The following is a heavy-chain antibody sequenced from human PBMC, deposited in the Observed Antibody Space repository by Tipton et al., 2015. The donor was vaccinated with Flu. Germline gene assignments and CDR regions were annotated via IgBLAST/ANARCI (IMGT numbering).Heavy chain of an antibody. Sequence: TLSLTCIVSGESITSTSYYWGWIRQPPGKGLEWIGSFYYTGDTFYKPSLKSRATISVDMSKKQFSLNLRSVTAADTAVYYCARLHSFYFYVDVWGKGTTVTVSS. CDR2: FYYTGDT. D-gene: IGHD4-11*01. CDR3: ARLHSFYFYVDV. V-gene: IGHV4-39*01. J-gene: IGHJ6*03. CDR1: GESITSTSYY.